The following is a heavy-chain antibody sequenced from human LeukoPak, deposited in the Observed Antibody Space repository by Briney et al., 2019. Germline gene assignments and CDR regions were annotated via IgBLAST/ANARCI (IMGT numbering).Heavy chain of an antibody. J-gene: IGHJ4*02. CDR3: ARERGSGWPDY. D-gene: IGHD6-19*01. CDR1: GGTFSSHA. CDR2: IIPILGIA. Sequence: ASVKVSCKASGGTFSSHAISWVRQAPGQGLEWMGRIIPILGIANYAQKFQGRVTITADKSTSTAYMELSSLRSEDTAVYYCARERGSGWPDYWGQGTLVTVSS. V-gene: IGHV1-69*04.